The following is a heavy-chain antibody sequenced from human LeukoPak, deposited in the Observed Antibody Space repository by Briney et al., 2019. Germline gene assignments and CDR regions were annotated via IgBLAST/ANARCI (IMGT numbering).Heavy chain of an antibody. V-gene: IGHV4-39*07. CDR3: AREGGYSYGPIGNWFDP. CDR2: IYYSGST. D-gene: IGHD5-18*01. Sequence: SETLSLTCTVSGGSISSSSYYWGWLRQPPGKGLEWIGSIYYSGSTYYNPSLKSRVTISVDTSKNQFSLKLSSVTAADTAVYYCAREGGYSYGPIGNWFDPWGQGTLGTVSS. CDR1: GGSISSSSYY. J-gene: IGHJ5*02.